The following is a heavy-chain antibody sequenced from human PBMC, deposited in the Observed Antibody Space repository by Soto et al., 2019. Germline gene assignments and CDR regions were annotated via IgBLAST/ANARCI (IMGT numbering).Heavy chain of an antibody. Sequence: EMELVESGGGFIEPGRSLRLSCAGSGFTFDDYAIHWVRQAPGKGLEWVSGISWDSAVIDYAVSVKGRFTIGRDNARNSLYLHMNNLRPEDTALYFCAKDRGSSSWDPIFDFWGRGTLVTVSS. CDR1: GFTFDDYA. CDR2: ISWDSAVI. CDR3: AKDRGSSSWDPIFDF. J-gene: IGHJ4*02. D-gene: IGHD6-13*01. V-gene: IGHV3-9*01.